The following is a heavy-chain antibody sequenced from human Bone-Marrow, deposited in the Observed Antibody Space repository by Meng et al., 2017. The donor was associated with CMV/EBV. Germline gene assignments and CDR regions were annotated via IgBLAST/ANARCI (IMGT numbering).Heavy chain of an antibody. D-gene: IGHD2-8*01. CDR3: ARERVEVSFDP. Sequence: LPCAGYGGSFSGYYWSWIRQPPGKGLEWIGEINHSGSTNYNPSLKSRVTISVDTSKNQFSLKLSSVTAADTAVYYCARERVEVSFDPWGQGTLVTVSS. J-gene: IGHJ5*02. V-gene: IGHV4-34*01. CDR1: GGSFSGYY. CDR2: INHSGST.